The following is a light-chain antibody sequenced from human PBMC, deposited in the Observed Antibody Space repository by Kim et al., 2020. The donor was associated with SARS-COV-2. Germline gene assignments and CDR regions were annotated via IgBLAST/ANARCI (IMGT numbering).Light chain of an antibody. Sequence: VSRGQTASITCSGDKLEDKYASWYQQKPGQSPVVVIFRDNRRPSGIPERFSGSNSGNTATLTISGTQAMDEADYYCQAWDSSIYVFGTGTKVTVL. CDR3: QAWDSSIYV. J-gene: IGLJ1*01. CDR2: RDN. CDR1: KLEDKY. V-gene: IGLV3-1*01.